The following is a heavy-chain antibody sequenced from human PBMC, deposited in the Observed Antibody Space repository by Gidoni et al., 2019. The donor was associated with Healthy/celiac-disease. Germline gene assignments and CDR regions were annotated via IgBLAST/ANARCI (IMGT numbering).Heavy chain of an antibody. V-gene: IGHV1-69*04. Sequence: QVQLVQSGAEGKKPWSSAKVSCQASEVTVRSYAISWVRQAPGQGLEWMGRLSPLRGIANYAQKCQGRVTMSADKATSTAYMELSSLRSEDTAVYYWASLSCGGGDCLRGYYFDYWGQGTLVTVSS. CDR3: ASLSCGGGDCLRGYYFDY. D-gene: IGHD2-21*02. J-gene: IGHJ4*02. CDR1: EVTVRSYA. CDR2: LSPLRGIA.